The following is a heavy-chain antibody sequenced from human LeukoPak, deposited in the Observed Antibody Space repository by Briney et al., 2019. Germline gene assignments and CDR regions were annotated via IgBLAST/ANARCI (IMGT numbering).Heavy chain of an antibody. J-gene: IGHJ5*02. D-gene: IGHD3-10*01. Sequence: SETLSLTCTVSGGSINSYYWSWIRQPPGKGLEWIGYIYYSGSTNYNPSLKSRVTISVDTSKNQFSLKLSSVTAADTAVYYCARGGSISTSNWFDPWGQGTLVTVSS. CDR2: IYYSGST. CDR3: ARGGSISTSNWFDP. V-gene: IGHV4-59*08. CDR1: GGSINSYY.